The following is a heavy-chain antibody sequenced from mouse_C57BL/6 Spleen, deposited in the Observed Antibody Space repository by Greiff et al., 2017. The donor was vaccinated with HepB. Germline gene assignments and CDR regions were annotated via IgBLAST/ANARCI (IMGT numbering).Heavy chain of an antibody. Sequence: VQLQESGAELVRPGTSVKVTCKASGYAFTNYLIEWVKQRPGQGLEWIGVINPGSGGTNYNEKFKGKATLTADKSSSTAYMQLSSLTSEDSAVYFCARYHYGPFAYWGQGTLVTVSA. J-gene: IGHJ3*01. CDR3: ARYHYGPFAY. CDR1: GYAFTNYL. CDR2: INPGSGGT. D-gene: IGHD1-1*01. V-gene: IGHV1-54*01.